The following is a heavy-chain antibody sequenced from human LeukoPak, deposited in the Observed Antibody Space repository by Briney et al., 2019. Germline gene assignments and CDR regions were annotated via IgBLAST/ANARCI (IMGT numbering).Heavy chain of an antibody. CDR1: GFTFSSYS. CDR2: IGSASAYR. D-gene: IGHD6-19*01. J-gene: IGHJ4*02. CDR3: TRGPTLIGVAGTWPLDD. V-gene: IGHV3-21*01. Sequence: GGSLRLSCAASGFTFSSYSMHWVRQAPGKGLEWVSSIGSASAYRYYADSVKGRFTISRDNAKNSLHLQMNSLRAEDSAVYYCTRGPTLIGVAGTWPLDDWGQGTLVTVSS.